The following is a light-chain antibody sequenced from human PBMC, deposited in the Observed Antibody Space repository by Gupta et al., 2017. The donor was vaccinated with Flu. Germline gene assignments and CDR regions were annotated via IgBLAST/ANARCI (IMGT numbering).Light chain of an antibody. Sequence: QTVVTQEPSFSVSPGGTVTLTCGLSSGSVSTSYYPSWYQQTPGQAPRTLIYNTNTLPSGVPDRFSGSILGNKAALTITGAQADDESDYYCVLYMGSGSWVFGGGTKLTVL. V-gene: IGLV8-61*01. CDR2: NTN. J-gene: IGLJ3*02. CDR1: SGSVSTSYY. CDR3: VLYMGSGSWV.